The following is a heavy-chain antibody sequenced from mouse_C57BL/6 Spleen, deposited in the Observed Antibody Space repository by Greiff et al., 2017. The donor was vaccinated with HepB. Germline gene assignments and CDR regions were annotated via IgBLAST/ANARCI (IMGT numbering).Heavy chain of an antibody. D-gene: IGHD3-2*02. CDR2: ISSGSSTI. CDR1: GFTFSDYG. V-gene: IGHV5-17*01. CDR3: ARTAQASYYYAMDY. Sequence: EVKLVESGGGLVKPGGSLKLSCAASGFTFSDYGMHWVRQAPEKGLEWVAYISSGSSTIYYADTVKGRFTIFRDNAKNTLFLQMTSLRSEDTAMYYCARTAQASYYYAMDYWGQGTSVTVSS. J-gene: IGHJ4*01.